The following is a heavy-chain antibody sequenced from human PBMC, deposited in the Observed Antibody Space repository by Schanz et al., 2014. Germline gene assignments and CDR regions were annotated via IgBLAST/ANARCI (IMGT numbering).Heavy chain of an antibody. CDR2: ITYSGAN. V-gene: IGHV4-59*08. Sequence: QVQLQESGPGLVRPSETLSLTCTVSGGSISSYYWSWIRQSPGKGPEWIGYITYSGANNHNASLKSRVTISVDTAKNQFTLRMSEVTAADTAVYYCARHGGIAYYQMDVWGQGTTVTVSS. CDR3: ARHGGIAYYQMDV. CDR1: GGSISSYY. J-gene: IGHJ6*02. D-gene: IGHD2-21*01.